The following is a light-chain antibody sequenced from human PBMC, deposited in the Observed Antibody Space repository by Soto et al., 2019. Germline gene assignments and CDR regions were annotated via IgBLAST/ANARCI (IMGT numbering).Light chain of an antibody. CDR2: DAS. CDR3: QQYVTFPWT. J-gene: IGKJ1*01. V-gene: IGKV1-5*01. Sequence: DFQMTQSPSTLSASVGDRVTITCRASQNINNWVAWYQQKPGKAPKFLIYDASTLQRGVSSRFSGSGFGTEVSLTISSRQAEDVAVYYCQQYVTFPWTFGQGTKVEI. CDR1: QNINNW.